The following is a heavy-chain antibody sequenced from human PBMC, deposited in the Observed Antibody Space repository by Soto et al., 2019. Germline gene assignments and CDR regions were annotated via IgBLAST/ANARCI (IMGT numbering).Heavy chain of an antibody. CDR2: ISYDGSNK. D-gene: IGHD4-17*01. V-gene: IGHV3-30*18. CDR3: AKGQTTVVTPFDY. J-gene: IGHJ4*02. CDR1: GFNFMIYG. Sequence: WGSRNLSCTASGFNFMIYGMHWVRQAPGKGLEWVAVISYDGSNKYYADSVKGRFTISRDNSKNTLYLQMNSLRAEDTAVYYCAKGQTTVVTPFDYWGQGTLVTVSS.